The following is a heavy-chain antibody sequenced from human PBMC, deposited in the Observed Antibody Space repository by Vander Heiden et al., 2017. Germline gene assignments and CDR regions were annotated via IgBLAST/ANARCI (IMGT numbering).Heavy chain of an antibody. J-gene: IGHJ4*02. CDR2: ISHDGSKT. Sequence: QVQLVESGGGVVQPGRSLRLSCAASGFHFRTYAMHWVRRAPGKGLEWVALISHDGSKTYYADSVKGRFTISRDNSKSTLYLQMNSLRADDTAVYYCAKSRAPILVVVPAAKFDYWGQGTLVSVSS. CDR1: GFHFRTYA. CDR3: AKSRAPILVVVPAAKFDY. V-gene: IGHV3-30*18. D-gene: IGHD2-2*01.